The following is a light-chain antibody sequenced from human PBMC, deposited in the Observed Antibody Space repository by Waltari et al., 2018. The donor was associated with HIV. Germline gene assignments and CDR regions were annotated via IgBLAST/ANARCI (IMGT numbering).Light chain of an antibody. V-gene: IGLV2-23*02. CDR2: EVT. CDR3: CSYAGSSTWV. CDR1: SSAVGSYSL. Sequence: SALTQPASVSASPGQSLTISCAGTSSAVGSYSLVSWYQQHPDKAPKLIIYEVTKRPSGISNRFSGSKSGNTASLTISGLQAEDEADYYCCSYAGSSTWVFGGGTKLTVL. J-gene: IGLJ3*02.